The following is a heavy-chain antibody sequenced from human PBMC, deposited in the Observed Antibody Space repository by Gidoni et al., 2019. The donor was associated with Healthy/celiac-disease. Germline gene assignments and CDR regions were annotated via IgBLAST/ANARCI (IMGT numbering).Heavy chain of an antibody. Sequence: QVQLQESGPGLVKPSQTLSLTCTVSGASISSGSYYWSWIRQPAGKGLEWIGRIYTSGSTNYNPSLKSRVTISVDTSKNQFSLKLSSVTAADTAVYYCARDPRIAVAGTESLWGQGTLVTVSS. D-gene: IGHD6-19*01. CDR1: GASISSGSYY. V-gene: IGHV4-61*02. CDR3: ARDPRIAVAGTESL. J-gene: IGHJ4*02. CDR2: IYTSGST.